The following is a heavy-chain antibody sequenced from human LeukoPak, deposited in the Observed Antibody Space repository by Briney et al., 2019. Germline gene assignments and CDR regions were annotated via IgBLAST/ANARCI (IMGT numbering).Heavy chain of an antibody. D-gene: IGHD3-22*01. CDR2: ISSSSTYI. J-gene: IGHJ4*02. CDR1: GFIFGSYS. Sequence: GGSLRLSRAASGFIFGSYSMNWVRQAPGKGREWVSSISSSSTYIYYAESVKGRFTISRDNAKKSLYLQMNSLRTEDTAVYYCARRSDRSGYYLEYWGQGNLVTVSS. CDR3: ARRSDRSGYYLEY. V-gene: IGHV3-21*01.